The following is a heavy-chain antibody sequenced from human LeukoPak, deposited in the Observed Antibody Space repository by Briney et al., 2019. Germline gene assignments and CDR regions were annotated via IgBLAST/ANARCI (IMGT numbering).Heavy chain of an antibody. J-gene: IGHJ4*02. CDR2: INPNSGGT. V-gene: IGHV1-2*04. CDR1: GYTFTGYY. CDR3: ARDPAAAGLYFDY. D-gene: IGHD6-13*01. Sequence: ASVKVSCKASGYTFTGYYMHWVRPAPGQGLEWMGWINPNSGGTNYAQKFQGWVTMTRDTSISTAYMELSRLRSDDTAVYYCARDPAAAGLYFDYWGQGTLVTVSS.